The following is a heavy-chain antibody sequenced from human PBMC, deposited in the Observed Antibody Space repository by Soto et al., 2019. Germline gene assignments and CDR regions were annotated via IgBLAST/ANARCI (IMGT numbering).Heavy chain of an antibody. J-gene: IGHJ1*01. CDR3: ARGGYCSGGSCYRITPGEYFQH. Sequence: SVKVSCKASGGTFSSYTISWVRQAPGQGLEWMGRIIPILGIANYAQKFQGRVTITADKSTSTAYMELSSLRSEDTAVYYCARGGYCSGGSCYRITPGEYFQHWGQGTLVTVSS. D-gene: IGHD2-15*01. CDR1: GGTFSSYT. V-gene: IGHV1-69*02. CDR2: IIPILGIA.